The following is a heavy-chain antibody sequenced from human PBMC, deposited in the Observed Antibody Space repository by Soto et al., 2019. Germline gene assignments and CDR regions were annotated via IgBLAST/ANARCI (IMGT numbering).Heavy chain of an antibody. V-gene: IGHV4-61*01. J-gene: IGHJ6*02. CDR2: IYRSGST. Sequence: PSETLSLTCSVSGGSVSSGSNYWGWVRQPPGKELEFIGYIYRSGSTLLSSSLKSRVTLSMETSKNQFSLNLSSVTAADTAVYFCMRAHEPGDIFGMSVWGPGTTVTVSS. CDR1: GGSVSSGSNY. D-gene: IGHD2-2*01. CDR3: MRAHEPGDIFGMSV.